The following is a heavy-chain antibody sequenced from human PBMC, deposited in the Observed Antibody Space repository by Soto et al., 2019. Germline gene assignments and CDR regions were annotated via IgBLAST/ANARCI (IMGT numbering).Heavy chain of an antibody. CDR3: ARLHGYCISSSCHGHYAMDV. CDR1: GGSISSGGYS. J-gene: IGHJ6*02. Sequence: PSETLSLTCAVSGGSISSGGYSWSWIRQPPGKGLEWIGEINHSGSTNYNPSRKSRVTISVDTSKNQFSLKLSSVTAADTAVYYCARLHGYCISSSCHGHYAMDVWGQGTTVTGSS. D-gene: IGHD2-2*01. V-gene: IGHV4-39*01. CDR2: INHSGST.